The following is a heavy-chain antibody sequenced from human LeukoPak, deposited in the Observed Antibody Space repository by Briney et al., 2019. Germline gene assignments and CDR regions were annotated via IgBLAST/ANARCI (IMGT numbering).Heavy chain of an antibody. J-gene: IGHJ6*03. Sequence: PGGSLRLSCAASGFTFSSYSMNWVRQAPGKGLEWVSSISSSSSYIYYADSVKGRFTISRDNAKNSLYLQMNSLRAEDTAVYYCARREIVVVPAAGDYYYYMDVWGKGTTVTVSS. CDR2: ISSSSSYI. CDR1: GFTFSSYS. CDR3: ARREIVVVPAAGDYYYYMDV. D-gene: IGHD2-2*01. V-gene: IGHV3-21*01.